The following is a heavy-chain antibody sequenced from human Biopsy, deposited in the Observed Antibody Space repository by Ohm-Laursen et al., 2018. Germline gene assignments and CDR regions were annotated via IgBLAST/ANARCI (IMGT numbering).Heavy chain of an antibody. D-gene: IGHD3-22*01. Sequence: GTLSLTWTVSGDSISSYYWSWIRQPPGKGLQWIRYVYYTGSTDYNPSLQSRVTISVDTSKNHFSLRLRSVTPADTAIYYCARDRGYYSDRTVPGYFDLWGRGTLVTVSS. J-gene: IGHJ2*01. CDR2: VYYTGST. CDR3: ARDRGYYSDRTVPGYFDL. V-gene: IGHV4-59*01. CDR1: GDSISSYY.